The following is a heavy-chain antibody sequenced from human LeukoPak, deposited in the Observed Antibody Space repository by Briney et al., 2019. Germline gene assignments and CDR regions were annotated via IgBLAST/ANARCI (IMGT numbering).Heavy chain of an antibody. CDR1: GFTFSSYG. J-gene: IGHJ4*02. D-gene: IGHD6-19*01. CDR2: IWYDGGNK. V-gene: IGHV3-33*01. Sequence: PGGSLRLSCAASGFTFSSYGMHWVRQAPGKGLEWVAVIWYDGGNKYYADSVKGRFTISRDNSKNTLYLQMNSLRAEDTAVYYCARDMEAVAGTVDYWGQGTLVTVSS. CDR3: ARDMEAVAGTVDY.